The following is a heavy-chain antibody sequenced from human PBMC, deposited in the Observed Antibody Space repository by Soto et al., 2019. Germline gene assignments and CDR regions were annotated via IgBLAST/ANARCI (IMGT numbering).Heavy chain of an antibody. D-gene: IGHD4-17*01. Sequence: SRTLSLTCAISVDSVSNNSAAWNWIRQSPSRGLEWLGRTYYRSKWYNDYAVSVKSRIIINPDTSKNEFSLQLNSVTPEDTAVYYCARERYGDYGRGTFDIWGQGTRVTVSS. V-gene: IGHV6-1*01. CDR1: VDSVSNNSAA. J-gene: IGHJ3*02. CDR3: ARERYGDYGRGTFDI. CDR2: TYYRSKWYN.